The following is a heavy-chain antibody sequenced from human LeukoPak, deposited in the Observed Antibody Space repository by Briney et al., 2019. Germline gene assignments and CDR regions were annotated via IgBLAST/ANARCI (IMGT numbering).Heavy chain of an antibody. CDR3: ARDQAMRRYFDWLFPDAFDI. V-gene: IGHV1-18*01. D-gene: IGHD3-9*01. CDR1: GYTFTSYG. J-gene: IGHJ3*02. CDR2: ISAYNGNT. Sequence: ASVKVSCKASGYTFTSYGISWVRQAPGQGLEWMGWISAYNGNTNYAQKLKGRVTMTTDASTSTAYMELRSLRSDDTAVYYCARDQAMRRYFDWLFPDAFDIWGQGTMVTVSS.